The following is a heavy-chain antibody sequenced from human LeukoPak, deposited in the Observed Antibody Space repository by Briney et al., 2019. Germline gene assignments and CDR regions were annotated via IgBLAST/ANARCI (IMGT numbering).Heavy chain of an antibody. D-gene: IGHD5-18*01. V-gene: IGHV3-21*01. J-gene: IGHJ4*02. CDR1: GFTFNTYH. Sequence: GGSLRLSCAGSGFTFNTYHMTWVRQAPGKGLEWVSSISSSGSDIYSADSLKGRFTISRDNAKNSLYLQMDSLRAEDTAVYYCARGWIQPDYWGQGTLVTVST. CDR3: ARGWIQPDY. CDR2: ISSSGSDI.